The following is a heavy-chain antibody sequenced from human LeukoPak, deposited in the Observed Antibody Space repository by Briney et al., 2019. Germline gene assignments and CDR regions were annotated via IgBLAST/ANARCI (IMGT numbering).Heavy chain of an antibody. D-gene: IGHD3-22*01. CDR1: GFTFNNAW. CDR2: ISYDGSNK. V-gene: IGHV3-30-3*01. CDR3: ARDAYDSSGYLFDY. Sequence: GGSLRLSCAASGFTFNNAWMHWVRQAPGKGLEWVTVISYDGSNKYYADSVKGRFTISRDNSKNTLYLQMNSLRAEDTAVYYRARDAYDSSGYLFDYWGQGTLVTVSS. J-gene: IGHJ4*02.